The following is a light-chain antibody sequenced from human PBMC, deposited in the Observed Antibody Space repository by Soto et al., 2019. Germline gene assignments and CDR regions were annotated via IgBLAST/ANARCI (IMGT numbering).Light chain of an antibody. CDR3: QQYDTLPRT. J-gene: IGKJ1*01. CDR1: QTVRSSY. Sequence: EIVLTQSPGTLSLSPGDGATLSCRASQTVRSSYLAWYQQKPGQAPGLLLYGASRRASGIPDRFSGSESGTDFTLTISRLEPEDSAVYYCQQYDTLPRTFGQGTKVEI. CDR2: GAS. V-gene: IGKV3-20*01.